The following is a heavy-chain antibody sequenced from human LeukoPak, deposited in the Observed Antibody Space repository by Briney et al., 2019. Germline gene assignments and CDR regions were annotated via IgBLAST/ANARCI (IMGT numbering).Heavy chain of an antibody. V-gene: IGHV4-31*03. CDR2: IYYSGST. Sequence: SETLSLTCTVSGGSISSGGYYWSWIRQHPGKGLEWIGYIYYSGSTYYNPSLKSRVTISVDTSKNQFSLKLSSVTAADTAVYYCASGADYYDSSGLDYWDQGTLVTVSS. CDR3: ASGADYYDSSGLDY. J-gene: IGHJ4*02. CDR1: GGSISSGGYY. D-gene: IGHD3-22*01.